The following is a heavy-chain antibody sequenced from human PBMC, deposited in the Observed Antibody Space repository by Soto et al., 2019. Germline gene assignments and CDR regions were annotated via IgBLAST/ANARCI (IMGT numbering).Heavy chain of an antibody. V-gene: IGHV4-39*01. Sequence: SETLSLTCSVSGASIRSSISYWGWIRQSPGKGLDWIGSVYYSGLTHYNPSFRGRVAIFVDTSKNQFSVRLTSVTAADTAVYYCARQEVPQWFTKGYYGMDVWDQGTTVTVSS. D-gene: IGHD2-8*01. CDR3: ARQEVPQWFTKGYYGMDV. J-gene: IGHJ6*02. CDR2: VYYSGLT. CDR1: GASIRSSISY.